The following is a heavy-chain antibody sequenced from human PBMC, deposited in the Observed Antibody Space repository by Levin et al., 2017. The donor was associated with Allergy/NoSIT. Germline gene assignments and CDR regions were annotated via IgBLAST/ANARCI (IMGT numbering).Heavy chain of an antibody. Sequence: SQTLSLTCAVSGGSFRGYYWSWIRQPPGKGLEWIGEINHSGSTNYNPSLKSRVTISVDTSKNQFSLKLSSVTAADTTVYYCARVGVPKGMDVWGQGTTVTVSS. D-gene: IGHD1-26*01. CDR3: ARVGVPKGMDV. V-gene: IGHV4-34*01. J-gene: IGHJ6*02. CDR1: GGSFRGYY. CDR2: INHSGST.